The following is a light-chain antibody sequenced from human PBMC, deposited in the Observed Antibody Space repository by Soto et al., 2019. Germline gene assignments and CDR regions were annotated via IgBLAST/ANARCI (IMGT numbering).Light chain of an antibody. CDR3: SSYAGSNNFRV. CDR1: SSDVGGYNY. Sequence: QSALTQPPSASGSPGQSVTISCTGTSSDVGGYNYVSWYQQHPVKAPILLIYEVTKRPSGVPDRFSGSKSGNTASLTVSGLQAEDEADYYCSSYAGSNNFRVFGGGTKVTVL. V-gene: IGLV2-8*01. CDR2: EVT. J-gene: IGLJ3*02.